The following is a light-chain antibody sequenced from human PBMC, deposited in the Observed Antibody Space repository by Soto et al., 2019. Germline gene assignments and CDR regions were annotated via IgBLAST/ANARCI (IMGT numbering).Light chain of an antibody. Sequence: EIVLTQSPGTLSLSPGDRATLSCRASQSVSSNYLAWYQQKPGQAPRLLMYGASSGATGIPDRFSGSGSGTDFTLTISRLEPEDFAVYYCQQYGSSPPYTFGQGTKLEI. J-gene: IGKJ2*01. CDR2: GAS. CDR3: QQYGSSPPYT. CDR1: QSVSSNY. V-gene: IGKV3-20*01.